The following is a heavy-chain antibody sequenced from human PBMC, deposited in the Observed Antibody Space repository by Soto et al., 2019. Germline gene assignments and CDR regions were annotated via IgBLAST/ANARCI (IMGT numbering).Heavy chain of an antibody. CDR2: ISGSGDST. D-gene: IGHD3-10*01. Sequence: PGGSLRLSCAASGFTFSRFAMSWVRQAPGKGLKWVSGISGSGDSTYYADSVKGRFTISRDNSKNTLSLQMNSLRAEDTALYYCASSSPANDYWGQGTLVTVSS. V-gene: IGHV3-23*01. CDR3: ASSSPANDY. CDR1: GFTFSRFA. J-gene: IGHJ4*02.